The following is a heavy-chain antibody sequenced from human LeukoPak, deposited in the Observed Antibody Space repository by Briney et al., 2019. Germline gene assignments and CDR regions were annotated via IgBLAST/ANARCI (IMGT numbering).Heavy chain of an antibody. V-gene: IGHV4-39*01. CDR2: IYHSGST. D-gene: IGHD3-10*01. J-gene: IGHJ4*02. CDR3: ARHMVTWFGGFPYYFDY. CDR1: GGSISSSSYY. Sequence: SETLSLTCTVSGGSISSSSYYWGWIRQPPGKGLEWIGSIYHSGSTYYNPSLKSRVTISVDTSKNQFSLKLSSVTAADTAVYYCARHMVTWFGGFPYYFDYWGQGTLVTVSS.